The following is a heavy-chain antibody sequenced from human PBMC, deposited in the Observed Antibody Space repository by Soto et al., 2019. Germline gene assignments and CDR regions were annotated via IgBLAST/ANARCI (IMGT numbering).Heavy chain of an antibody. V-gene: IGHV3-30*18. D-gene: IGHD2-15*01. CDR3: AKRYCRGVSCSTRYCGGDCLIDY. J-gene: IGHJ4*02. Sequence: GGSLRLSCAASGFSLSNYGMHWVRQAPGKGLEWVAVISYDESSKYYADSVKGRFTISRDNSKKTLYLQMNSLRAEDTAVYYCAKRYCRGVSCSTRYCGGDCLIDYWGQGTLVTVSS. CDR2: ISYDESSK. CDR1: GFSLSNYG.